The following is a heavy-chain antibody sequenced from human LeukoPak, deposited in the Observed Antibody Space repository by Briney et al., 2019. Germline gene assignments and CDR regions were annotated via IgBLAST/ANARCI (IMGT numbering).Heavy chain of an antibody. J-gene: IGHJ6*03. CDR3: ARTRRCASTTGAKIEYYYYYMDV. CDR1: GYTFTGYY. CDR2: INPNSGGT. V-gene: IGHV1-2*02. D-gene: IGHD2/OR15-2a*01. Sequence: GASVKVSCKASGYTFTGYYMHWVRQAPGQGLEWMGWINPNSGGTNYAQKFQGRITMTRDTSISTAYMELSRLRSDDTAVYSCARTRRCASTTGAKIEYYYYYMDVWGKGTTVTVSS.